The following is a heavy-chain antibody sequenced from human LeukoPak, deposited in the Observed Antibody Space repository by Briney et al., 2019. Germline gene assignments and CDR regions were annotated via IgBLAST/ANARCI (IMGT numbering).Heavy chain of an antibody. V-gene: IGHV3-74*01. CDR1: GFTFSNYW. Sequence: GGSLRLSCAGSGFTFSNYWMHWVRQAPGKGLVWVSRVNSDGSTTNYADSVKGRFTISRDNAENTLYMRMNSLRPEDTAVYYCARGYYSSSRFDSWGQGTLVTVSS. J-gene: IGHJ4*02. CDR2: VNSDGSTT. CDR3: ARGYYSSSRFDS. D-gene: IGHD6-13*01.